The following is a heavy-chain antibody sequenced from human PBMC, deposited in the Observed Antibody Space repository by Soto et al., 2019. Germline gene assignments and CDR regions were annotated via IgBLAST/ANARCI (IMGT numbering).Heavy chain of an antibody. CDR2: RWYDGSNK. Sequence: QVQLVESGGGVVQPGRSLRLSCAASGFTFSNYGMHWVRQAPGKGLEWVAVRWYDGSNKYYADSVKGRFSIPRDNSKNPLYLQMNSLSAEDTAVYYCRAAGTGGSEIDYWGQGTLVTVSS. CDR3: RAAGTGGSEIDY. CDR1: GFTFSNYG. V-gene: IGHV3-33*01. J-gene: IGHJ4*02. D-gene: IGHD6-13*01.